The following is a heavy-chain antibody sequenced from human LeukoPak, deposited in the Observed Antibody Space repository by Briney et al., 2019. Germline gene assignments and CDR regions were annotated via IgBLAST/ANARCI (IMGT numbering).Heavy chain of an antibody. D-gene: IGHD2-2*01. J-gene: IGHJ4*02. Sequence: GGSLRLSCAASGFTFSSYSMDWVRQAPGKGLEWVSYISSSSTIYYADSVKGRFTISRDNAKNSLYLQMNSLRAEDTAVYYCARDWGYCSSTSCSDWGQGTLVTVSS. V-gene: IGHV3-48*01. CDR2: ISSSSTI. CDR3: ARDWGYCSSTSCSD. CDR1: GFTFSSYS.